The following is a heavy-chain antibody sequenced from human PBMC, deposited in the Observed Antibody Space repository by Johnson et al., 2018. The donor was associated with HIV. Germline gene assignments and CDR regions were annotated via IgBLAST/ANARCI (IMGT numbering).Heavy chain of an antibody. J-gene: IGHJ3*02. CDR2: IKQDGSEK. Sequence: VQLVESGGGLIQPGGSLRLSCAASGFTFSSYWMSWVRQAPGKGLEWVANIKQDGSEKYYVDSVKGRFTTSRDNAKNSLYLQMNSLRAEDTAVYYCAKRAQLGTAWYVNAFDIWGQGTMVTVSS. CDR1: GFTFSSYW. CDR3: AKRAQLGTAWYVNAFDI. D-gene: IGHD3-16*01. V-gene: IGHV3-7*05.